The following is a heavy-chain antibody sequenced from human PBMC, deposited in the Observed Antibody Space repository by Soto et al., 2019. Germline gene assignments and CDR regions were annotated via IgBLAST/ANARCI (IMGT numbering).Heavy chain of an antibody. V-gene: IGHV4-39*01. Sequence: SETLSLTCTVSGASISSSNYYWGWIRQPPGRGLEWIGTMYYSGRTYYNPSLKSRVTTSVDTSKNQFSLKLSAVTATDTAVYYCARHGNTVTTGYYYGMDVLGQGTTVTVSS. D-gene: IGHD4-17*01. J-gene: IGHJ6*02. CDR3: ARHGNTVTTGYYYGMDV. CDR2: MYYSGRT. CDR1: GASISSSNYY.